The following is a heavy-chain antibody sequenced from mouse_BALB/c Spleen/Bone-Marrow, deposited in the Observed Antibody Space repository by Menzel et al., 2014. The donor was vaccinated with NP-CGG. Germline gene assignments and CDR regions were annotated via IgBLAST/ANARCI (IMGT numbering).Heavy chain of an antibody. CDR1: GYTFTSYW. CDR3: AMGVRLYWYFDV. D-gene: IGHD2-3*01. V-gene: IGHV1S41*01. Sequence: DLVKPGASVKLSCKASGYTFTSYWINWIKQRPGQGLEWIGRIAPGSGNTYYNEMFKGKATLTVDRSSSTAYMQLDSLTSEDSAVYYCAMGVRLYWYFDVWGAGTTVTVSS. J-gene: IGHJ1*01. CDR2: IAPGSGNT.